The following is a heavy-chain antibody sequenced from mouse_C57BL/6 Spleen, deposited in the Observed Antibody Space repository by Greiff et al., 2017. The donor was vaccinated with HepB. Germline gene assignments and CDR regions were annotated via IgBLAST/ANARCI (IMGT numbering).Heavy chain of an antibody. Sequence: VQLQESGAELARPGASVKLSCKASGYTFTSYGISWVKQRTGQGLEWIGEIYPRSGNTYYNEKFKGKATLTADKSSSTAYMELRSLTSEDSAVYFCARMGGYDYDGAAWAMDYWGQGTSVTVSS. CDR3: ARMGGYDYDGAAWAMDY. J-gene: IGHJ4*01. CDR1: GYTFTSYG. CDR2: IYPRSGNT. D-gene: IGHD2-4*01. V-gene: IGHV1-81*01.